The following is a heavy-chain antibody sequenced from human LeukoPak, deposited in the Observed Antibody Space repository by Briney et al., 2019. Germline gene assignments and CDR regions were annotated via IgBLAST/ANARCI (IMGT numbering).Heavy chain of an antibody. V-gene: IGHV4-59*01. CDR1: GGSIRTYY. Sequence: NPSETLSLTCTVSGGSIRTYYWSWIRQPPGKTLEWIGYIFYSGGTNYNPSLKSRVTMSMDTSKNQFSLRLTSVTDADTAVYYCARGALNWFDPWGLGTLVTVSS. CDR3: ARGALNWFDP. CDR2: IFYSGGT. J-gene: IGHJ5*02.